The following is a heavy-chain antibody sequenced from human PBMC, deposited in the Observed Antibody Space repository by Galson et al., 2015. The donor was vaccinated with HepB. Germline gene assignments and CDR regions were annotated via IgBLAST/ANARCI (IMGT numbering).Heavy chain of an antibody. CDR2: IDPNSGDT. J-gene: IGHJ6*02. CDR1: GYNFIAYY. CDR3: ARLGSSGWPNYYYYYGMDV. V-gene: IGHV1-2*06. D-gene: IGHD6-19*01. Sequence: SVKVSCKASGYNFIAYYIHWVRQAPGQGLEWMGRIDPNSGDTNYGQRFQGRVTMTRDTSSSTAYMELSRLRSDDTAAYFCARLGSSGWPNYYYYYGMDVWGQGTTVTVSS.